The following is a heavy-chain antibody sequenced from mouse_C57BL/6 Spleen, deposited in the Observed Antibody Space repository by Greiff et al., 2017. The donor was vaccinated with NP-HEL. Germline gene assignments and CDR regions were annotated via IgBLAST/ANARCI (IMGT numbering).Heavy chain of an antibody. J-gene: IGHJ2*01. CDR1: GFNIKDDY. D-gene: IGHD2-5*01. V-gene: IGHV14-4*01. Sequence: VQLQQSGAELVRPGASVKLSCTASGFNIKDDYMHWVKQRPEQGLEWIGWIDPANGDTEYASKFQGKATITADTSSNTAYLQLSSLTSEDTAVYYCTRGYSTLYYFDYWGQGTTLTVSS. CDR3: TRGYSTLYYFDY. CDR2: IDPANGDT.